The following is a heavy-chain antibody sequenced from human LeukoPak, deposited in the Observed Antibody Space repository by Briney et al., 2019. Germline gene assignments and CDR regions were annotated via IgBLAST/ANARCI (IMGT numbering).Heavy chain of an antibody. D-gene: IGHD6-19*01. CDR2: INTDGTVT. CDR1: SSTSSKYW. V-gene: IGHV3-74*01. J-gene: IGHJ4*02. CDR3: ATKQWLAPPPDS. Sequence: GGSLRPSCAASSSTSSKYWMLWVRQAPGKGLECVSRINTDGTVTTYADSVKGRFTVSRDNADNTMFLQMNSVRDEDTAVYYCATKQWLAPPPDSWGQGTPVTVSS.